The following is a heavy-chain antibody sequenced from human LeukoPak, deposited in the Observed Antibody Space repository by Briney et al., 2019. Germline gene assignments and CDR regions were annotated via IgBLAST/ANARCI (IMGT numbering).Heavy chain of an antibody. Sequence: RAPVKFSCKASGYTFTSYGISWSRQAPGQGLEWMGLISAYNGNTTYAKQLQGRVTMTTDRPTSTAYMELRSLRSDDTAVYYGARDPYSSSWYHRRDYYYYYRDVWGKGTTVTVSS. D-gene: IGHD6-13*01. V-gene: IGHV1-18*01. J-gene: IGHJ6*03. CDR2: ISAYNGNT. CDR3: ARDPYSSSWYHRRDYYYYYRDV. CDR1: GYTFTSYG.